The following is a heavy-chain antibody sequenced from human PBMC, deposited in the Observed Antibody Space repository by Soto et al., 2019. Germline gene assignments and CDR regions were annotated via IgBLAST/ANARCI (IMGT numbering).Heavy chain of an antibody. V-gene: IGHV4-59*01. CDR2: IYYSGST. D-gene: IGHD2-2*02. J-gene: IGHJ5*02. Sequence: SETLSLTCTVSGGSISSYYWSWIRQPPGKGLEWIGYIYYSGSTNYNPSLKSRVTISVDTSKNQFSVKLSSVTGADTAVYYCARSFIVVVPAAISSDWFWFDPWGQGTLVTVSS. CDR1: GGSISSYY. CDR3: ARSFIVVVPAAISSDWFWFDP.